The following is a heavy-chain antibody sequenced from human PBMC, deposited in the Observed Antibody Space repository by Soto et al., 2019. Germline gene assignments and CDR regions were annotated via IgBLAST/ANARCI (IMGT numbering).Heavy chain of an antibody. CDR1: GGFISSSY. CDR3: ARGRDPGVNDAFEI. Sequence: SETLSLTCAVSGGFISSSYWNWIRQPPGKGLEWIGYIYSSGSTNYNPSLKSRVTISVGTWKNQFSLRLASVTAADTAVYYCARGRDPGVNDAFEIWGQGTMVTVSS. V-gene: IGHV4-59*01. J-gene: IGHJ3*02. D-gene: IGHD2-21*02. CDR2: IYSSGST.